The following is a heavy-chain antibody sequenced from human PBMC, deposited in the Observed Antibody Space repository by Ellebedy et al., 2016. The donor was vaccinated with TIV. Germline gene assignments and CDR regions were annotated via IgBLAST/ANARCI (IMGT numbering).Heavy chain of an antibody. CDR3: ASSLEAWYGD. CDR2: ISADNGNT. V-gene: IGHV1-18*01. Sequence: ASVKVSCXAFGYTSSKYDVNWVRQAPGQGLAWMGCISADNGNTNYAQKFQGRVTMTTDSSTTTTYMELRSLRSDDTAVYFCASSLEAWYGDWGQGTLVTVSS. D-gene: IGHD2-15*01. CDR1: GYTSSKYD. J-gene: IGHJ4*02.